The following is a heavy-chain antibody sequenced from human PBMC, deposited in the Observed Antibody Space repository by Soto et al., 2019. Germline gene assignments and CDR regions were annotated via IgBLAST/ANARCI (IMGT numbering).Heavy chain of an antibody. CDR1: GYTFTSYA. CDR3: ARRTVVPPFDC. CDR2: INAGNGNT. Sequence: QVQLVQSGAEEKKPGASVKVSCKASGYTFTSYAMHWVRQAPGQRLEWMGWINAGNGNTKYSQKFKGRVTITRDTSASTANTELSSLRSEDTAVYYCARRTVVPPFDCWSQGPLGTVSS. J-gene: IGHJ4*02. D-gene: IGHD2-15*01. V-gene: IGHV1-3*05.